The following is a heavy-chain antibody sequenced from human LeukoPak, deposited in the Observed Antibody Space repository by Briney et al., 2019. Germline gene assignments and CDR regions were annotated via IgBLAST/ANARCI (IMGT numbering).Heavy chain of an antibody. J-gene: IGHJ4*02. V-gene: IGHV4-59*01. CDR1: GVSISSYY. D-gene: IGHD6-19*01. CDR2: IYYSGST. CDR3: ARSLSSGWFPFDY. Sequence: PSETLSLTCTVSGVSISSYYWSWIRQPPGKGLEWIAYIYYSGSTNYNPSLKSRVTISVDTSKNQFSLKLSSVTAANTAVYYCARSLSSGWFPFDYWGQGTLVTVSS.